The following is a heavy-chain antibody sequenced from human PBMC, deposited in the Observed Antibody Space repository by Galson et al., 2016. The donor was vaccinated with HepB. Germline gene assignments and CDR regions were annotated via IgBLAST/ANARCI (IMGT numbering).Heavy chain of an antibody. J-gene: IGHJ4*02. Sequence: SLRLSCAASGFTFSTYAMSWVRQAPGKGLEWVPAISGSGVNAHYADSVEGRFTISRDNAKNTLYLQMNSLRAEDTAVYYCARDLWRGGRIDYWGQGTLVTVSS. D-gene: IGHD4-23*01. V-gene: IGHV3-23*01. CDR1: GFTFSTYA. CDR3: ARDLWRGGRIDY. CDR2: ISGSGVNA.